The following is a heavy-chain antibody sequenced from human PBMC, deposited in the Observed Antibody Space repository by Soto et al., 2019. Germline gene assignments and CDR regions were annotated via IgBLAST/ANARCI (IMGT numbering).Heavy chain of an antibody. Sequence: PGGSLRLSCAASGFTFSSYAMSWVRQAPGKGLEWVSAISGSGGSTYYADSVKGRFTISRDNSKNTLYLQMNSLRAEDTAVYYCAKARSGSYSAYHYYGMDVWGQGTTVTVSS. V-gene: IGHV3-23*01. CDR2: ISGSGGST. J-gene: IGHJ6*02. D-gene: IGHD1-26*01. CDR3: AKARSGSYSAYHYYGMDV. CDR1: GFTFSSYA.